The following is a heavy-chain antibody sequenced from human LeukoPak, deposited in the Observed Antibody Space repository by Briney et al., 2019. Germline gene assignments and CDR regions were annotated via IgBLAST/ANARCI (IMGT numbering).Heavy chain of an antibody. J-gene: IGHJ5*02. CDR1: GYTFTGYY. CDR3: ARSLPSMIVVVITFGPTWKNWFDP. D-gene: IGHD3-22*01. Sequence: GASVKVSCKASGYTFTGYYMHWVRQAPGQGLEWMGWINPNSGGTNYAQKFQGRVTMTRDTSISTAYMELSRLRSDDTAVYYCARSLPSMIVVVITFGPTWKNWFDPWGQGTLVTVSS. V-gene: IGHV1-2*02. CDR2: INPNSGGT.